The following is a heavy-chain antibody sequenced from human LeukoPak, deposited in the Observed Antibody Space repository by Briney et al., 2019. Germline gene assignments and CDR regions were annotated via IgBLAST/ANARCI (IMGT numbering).Heavy chain of an antibody. V-gene: IGHV3-23*01. CDR1: GFTFSDYY. CDR3: AKETY. J-gene: IGHJ4*02. CDR2: ISGNGGST. Sequence: GGSLRLSCSASGFTFSDYYMNWIRQAPGKGLEWVSAISGNGGSTYYADSVKGRFTISRDNSKNTLYLQMNSLRGEDTAVYYCAKETYWGQGTLVTVSS.